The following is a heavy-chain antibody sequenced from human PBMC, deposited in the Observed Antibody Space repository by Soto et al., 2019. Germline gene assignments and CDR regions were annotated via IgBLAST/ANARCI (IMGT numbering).Heavy chain of an antibody. D-gene: IGHD3-3*01. CDR3: AIGEWLSTYYFNF. Sequence: PGRSLRLSCAASGFTFTSFAVSWVRQAPGKGLEWVSAISGSGGATYYADSVEGRFTVSRDNSRNTVYLQVDSLRVEDTAVYHCAIGEWLSTYYFNFWGKGTLVTV. J-gene: IGHJ4*02. CDR1: GFTFTSFA. V-gene: IGHV3-23*01. CDR2: ISGSGGAT.